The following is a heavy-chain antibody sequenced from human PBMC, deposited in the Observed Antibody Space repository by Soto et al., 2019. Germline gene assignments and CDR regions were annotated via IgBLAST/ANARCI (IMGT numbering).Heavy chain of an antibody. J-gene: IGHJ4*02. CDR2: INAGNGDT. V-gene: IGHV1-3*01. D-gene: IGHD1-26*01. CDR3: ARDANGRYNFDY. CDR1: GYTVTSYA. Sequence: QVQLVQSGAEVKKPGASVKVSCKTSGYTVTSYAMHWVRQAPGQRLEWMGWINAGNGDTRYSQKFQGRVTITRDTSASTAYMELSSLRSEDTAVYYCARDANGRYNFDYWGQGTLVTVSS.